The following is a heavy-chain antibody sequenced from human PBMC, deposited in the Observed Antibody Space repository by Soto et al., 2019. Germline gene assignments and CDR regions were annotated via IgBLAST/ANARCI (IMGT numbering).Heavy chain of an antibody. V-gene: IGHV3-30*18. CDR3: AKDNCSGGDCFSTFDY. CDR1: GFIFSNYG. J-gene: IGHJ4*02. Sequence: QVQLVESGGGVVQPGRSLRLSCVPSGFIFSNYGMHWVRQAPGKALEWVGVISYDGNKKDYGDSVKGRFTISRDNSKNTLYLQMSSLRTEDTAVYYCAKDNCSGGDCFSTFDYWGQGTLVTVSS. CDR2: ISYDGNKK. D-gene: IGHD2-15*01.